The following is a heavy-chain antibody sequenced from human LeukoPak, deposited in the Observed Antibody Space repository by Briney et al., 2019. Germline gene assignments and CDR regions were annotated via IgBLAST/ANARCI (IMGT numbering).Heavy chain of an antibody. CDR1: GFTFSSYG. V-gene: IGHV3-30*19. D-gene: IGHD3-16*01. Sequence: PGRSLRLSCAASGFTFSSYGMHWVRQAPGKGLEWVAVIWYDGSNKYYADSVKGRFTISRDNSKNTLYLQMNSLRAEDTAVYYCAEGPLGATRAGTYFDYWGQGTLVTVSS. CDR3: AEGPLGATRAGTYFDY. J-gene: IGHJ4*02. CDR2: IWYDGSNK.